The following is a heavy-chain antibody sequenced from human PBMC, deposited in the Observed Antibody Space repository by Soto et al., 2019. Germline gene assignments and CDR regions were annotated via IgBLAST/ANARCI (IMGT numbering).Heavy chain of an antibody. CDR2: MSPSSGNT. V-gene: IGHV1-8*02. J-gene: IGHJ4*02. CDR3: AGRIPQGYDY. CDR1: GYKFNTYD. D-gene: IGHD2-2*02. Sequence: QVQLVQSGAEVEKPGASVKVSCQASGYKFNTYDINWVRQATGQGLEWMGWMSPSSGNTGYAQKFQGRVTMTRDTSVSTAYMEPNSLTSDDTAVYYCAGRIPQGYDYWCQGTPLTVSS.